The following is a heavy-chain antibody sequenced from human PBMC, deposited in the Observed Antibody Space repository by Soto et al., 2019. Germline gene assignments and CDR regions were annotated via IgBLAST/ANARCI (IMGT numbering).Heavy chain of an antibody. D-gene: IGHD1-1*01. V-gene: IGHV1-18*01. CDR2: ISGYNGNT. CDR1: GYSFTSYG. J-gene: IGHJ6*02. CDR3: ARRTRWNDGGYYNYYMDV. Sequence: QVLLVQSGADVKKPGASVKVSCKASGYSFTSYGISWVRQAPGQGLGWMGWISGYNGNTNYAQKVQGRVTMTTETSTSTAYMELRSLRSDDTAVYYCARRTRWNDGGYYNYYMDVWGQGTTVTVSS.